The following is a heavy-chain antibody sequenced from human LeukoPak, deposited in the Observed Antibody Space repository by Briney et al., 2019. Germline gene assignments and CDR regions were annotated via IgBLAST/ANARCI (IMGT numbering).Heavy chain of an antibody. V-gene: IGHV4-34*01. J-gene: IGHJ6*04. CDR2: INPRGST. D-gene: IGHD6-19*01. Sequence: SETLSLTCGVSGGSFSGHYWTWIRQPPGKGLEWIGEINPRGSTNYNPSLESRVTVSADTSRNQLSLSLTSVTAADSAVYFCARGLRQGSAWSWGPKEKSYQYMDVWGTGTTVVVSS. CDR1: GGSFSGHY. CDR3: ARGLRQGSAWSWGPKEKSYQYMDV.